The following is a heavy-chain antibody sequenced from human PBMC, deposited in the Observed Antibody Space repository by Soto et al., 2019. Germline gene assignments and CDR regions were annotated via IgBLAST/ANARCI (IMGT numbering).Heavy chain of an antibody. V-gene: IGHV4-4*07. CDR3: AREVFVVVPAAILDYYYGMDV. CDR1: GGSISSYY. D-gene: IGHD2-2*02. Sequence: SETLSLTCTVSGGSISSYYWSWIRQPAGKGLEWIGRIYTSGSTNYNPSLKSRVTMSVDTSKNQFSLKLSSVTAADTAVYYCAREVFVVVPAAILDYYYGMDVWGQGTTVTVSS. J-gene: IGHJ6*02. CDR2: IYTSGST.